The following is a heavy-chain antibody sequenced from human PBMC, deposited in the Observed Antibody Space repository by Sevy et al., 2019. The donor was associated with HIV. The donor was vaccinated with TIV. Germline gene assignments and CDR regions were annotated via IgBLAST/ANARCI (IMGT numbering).Heavy chain of an antibody. CDR2: IYTSGST. D-gene: IGHD2-2*01. J-gene: IGHJ4*02. CDR1: GGSISSYY. CDR3: ARDPPIVVVPAATPTSTSLDY. Sequence: SETLSLTCTVSGGSISSYYWSWIRQPAGKGLEWIGRIYTSGSTNYNPSLKSRVTMSVDTSKNQFSLKLSSVTAADTAVYYCARDPPIVVVPAATPTSTSLDYWGQGTLVTVSS. V-gene: IGHV4-4*07.